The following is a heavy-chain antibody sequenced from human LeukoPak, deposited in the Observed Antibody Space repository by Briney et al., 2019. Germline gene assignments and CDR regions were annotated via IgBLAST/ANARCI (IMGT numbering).Heavy chain of an antibody. CDR2: IYSGGNT. V-gene: IGHV3-53*01. J-gene: IGHJ4*02. CDR3: AREKDSSGYFDN. Sequence: PGGSLRLSCAASGFTFSSYWMSWVRQAPGKGLEWVSVIYSGGNTYYADSVKGRFTISRDNSKNTLYLQMNSLRAEDTAVYYCAREKDSSGYFDNWGQGTLVTVSS. D-gene: IGHD3-22*01. CDR1: GFTFSSYW.